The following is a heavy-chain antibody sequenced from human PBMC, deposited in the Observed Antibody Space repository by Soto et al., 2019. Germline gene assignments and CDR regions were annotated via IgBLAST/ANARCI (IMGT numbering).Heavy chain of an antibody. D-gene: IGHD6-13*01. V-gene: IGHV4-34*01. CDR1: GGSFSGYY. J-gene: IGHJ4*02. CDR2: INHSGST. CDR3: ASLSSSWYYGWDY. Sequence: PSETLSLTCAVYGGSFSGYYWSWIRRPPGKGLEWIGEINHSGSTNYNPSLKSRVTISVDTSKNQFSLKLSSVTAADTAVYYCASLSSSWYYGWDYWGQGTLVTVSS.